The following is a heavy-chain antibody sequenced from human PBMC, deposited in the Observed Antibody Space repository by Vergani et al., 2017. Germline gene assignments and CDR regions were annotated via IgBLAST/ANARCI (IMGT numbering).Heavy chain of an antibody. CDR3: ARDRSAIRPWIDY. V-gene: IGHV3-7*01. D-gene: IGHD5/OR15-5a*01. Sequence: EVQLVESGGGLVQPGGSLRLSCAASGFTFSSYWMSWVRQAPGKGLEWVANIKQDGSEKYYVDSVKGRFTISRDNAKNSLYLQMNSLRAEDTAVYYCARDRSAIRPWIDYWGQGTLVTVSS. CDR1: GFTFSSYW. CDR2: IKQDGSEK. J-gene: IGHJ4*02.